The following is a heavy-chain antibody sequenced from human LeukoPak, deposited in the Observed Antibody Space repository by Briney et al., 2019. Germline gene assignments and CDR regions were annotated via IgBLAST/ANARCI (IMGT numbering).Heavy chain of an antibody. CDR2: VSGNSRDP. CDR3: AKGISVDGYNFERGADY. V-gene: IGHV3-23*01. J-gene: IGHJ4*02. D-gene: IGHD5-24*01. Sequence: GGSLRLSCAASGFTFDTYVMSWGRQAPGKGLGWVLSVSGNSRDPYYADSVKGRFTVSRDNSKSALFLQMTSLTVEDSAVYYCAKGISVDGYNFERGADYWGQGTLVTVSS. CDR1: GFTFDTYV.